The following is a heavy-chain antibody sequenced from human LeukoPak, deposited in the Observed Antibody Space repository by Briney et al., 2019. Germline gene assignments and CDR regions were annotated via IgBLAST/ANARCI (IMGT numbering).Heavy chain of an antibody. D-gene: IGHD1-26*01. CDR3: ARVRDFLPSGSYSHFDY. Sequence: PSETLSLTCTVSGGSISSGGYYWSWIRQHPGKGLEWIGYIYYSGSTYYNPSLKSRVTISVDTSKNQFSLKLSSVTAADTAVYYCARVRDFLPSGSYSHFDYWGQGTLVTVSS. J-gene: IGHJ4*02. CDR1: GGSISSGGYY. V-gene: IGHV4-31*03. CDR2: IYYSGST.